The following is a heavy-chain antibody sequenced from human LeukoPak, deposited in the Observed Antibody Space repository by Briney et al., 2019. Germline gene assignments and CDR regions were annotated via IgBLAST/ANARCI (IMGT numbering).Heavy chain of an antibody. CDR1: GGSFSSYA. CDR2: IIPIFGTA. Sequence: WATVKLSCMASGGSFSSYAISWVRLAPGQGLEWIGGIIPIFGTANYAQKFQGRVTITTDESTSTAYLELSSLRSEDTAVYYCARGSAGGLRYFDYWGQGTLVTVSS. CDR3: ARGSAGGLRYFDY. J-gene: IGHJ4*02. D-gene: IGHD5/OR15-5a*01. V-gene: IGHV1-69*05.